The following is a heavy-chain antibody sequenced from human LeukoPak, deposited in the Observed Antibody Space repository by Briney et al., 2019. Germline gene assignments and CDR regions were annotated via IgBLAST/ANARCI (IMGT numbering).Heavy chain of an antibody. J-gene: IGHJ4*02. D-gene: IGHD3-16*01. V-gene: IGHV1-2*02. Sequence: ASVKVSCKASGYTFTGYYMHWVRQAPGQGLEWMGWINPNSGGTNYAQKFQGRVTMTRDTSISTAYMELSRRRSDDTAVYYCGRLKEGILGPYFDYWGQGTLVTVSS. CDR3: GRLKEGILGPYFDY. CDR1: GYTFTGYY. CDR2: INPNSGGT.